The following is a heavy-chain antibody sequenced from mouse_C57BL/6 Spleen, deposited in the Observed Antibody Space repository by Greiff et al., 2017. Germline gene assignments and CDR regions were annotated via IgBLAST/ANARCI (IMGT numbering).Heavy chain of an antibody. V-gene: IGHV5-6*01. CDR1: GFTFSSYG. CDR2: ISSGGSYT. Sequence: DVQLVASGGDLVKPGGSLKLSCAASGFTFSSYGMYWVRQTPDKRLEWVATISSGGSYTYYPDSVKGRFTISRDHAKNTLYLQLGSLKSEDTAMYFCARHGEVYYGNYFAWFAYWGQGTLGTVSA. J-gene: IGHJ3*01. D-gene: IGHD2-1*01. CDR3: ARHGEVYYGNYFAWFAY.